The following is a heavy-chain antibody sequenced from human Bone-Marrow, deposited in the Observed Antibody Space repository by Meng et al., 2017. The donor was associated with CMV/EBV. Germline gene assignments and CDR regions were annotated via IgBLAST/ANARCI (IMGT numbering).Heavy chain of an antibody. CDR3: AKDPTVVITTSYY. Sequence: GESLKISCAASGFTFSSYSMSWVRQAPGKGLEWVSAISGSGGSTYYADSVKGRFTISRDNSKNTLYLQMNSLRDEDTAVYYCAKDPTVVITTSYYWGQGTRVTGSS. CDR1: GFTFSSYS. D-gene: IGHD3-22*01. CDR2: ISGSGGST. V-gene: IGHV3-23*01. J-gene: IGHJ4*02.